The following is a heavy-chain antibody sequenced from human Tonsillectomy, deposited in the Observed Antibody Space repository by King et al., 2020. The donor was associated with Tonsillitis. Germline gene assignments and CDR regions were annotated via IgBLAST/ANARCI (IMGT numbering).Heavy chain of an antibody. V-gene: IGHV1-2*02. D-gene: IGHD3-16*01. J-gene: IGHJ5*02. Sequence: QLVQSGAEVKKPGASVKVSCKASGYTFTGDYIHVVRQAPGQGLVWMGWTNPNSGGTNNAPKFQGRVTMTRDTSISPAYMELSRLGSDEPAVYYCARDQRGTDNWFDPWGQGTLVTVSS. CDR1: GYTFTGDY. CDR3: ARDQRGTDNWFDP. CDR2: TNPNSGGT.